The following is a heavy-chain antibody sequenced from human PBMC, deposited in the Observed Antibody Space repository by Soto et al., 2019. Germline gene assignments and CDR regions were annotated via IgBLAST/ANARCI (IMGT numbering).Heavy chain of an antibody. CDR1: GFTFHDYA. CDR2: ISWNSGSI. CDR3: AKGHAYGDSRAGVFQRYNWFDP. Sequence: GGFLRLSCAAAGFTFHDYAMHWVRQAPGKGLEWVSGISWNSGSIGYADSVKGRFTISIDNAKNSLDLQMNSLRAEDKALYYCAKGHAYGDSRAGVFQRYNWFDPWGQGTLVTVSS. J-gene: IGHJ5*02. V-gene: IGHV3-9*01. D-gene: IGHD4-17*01.